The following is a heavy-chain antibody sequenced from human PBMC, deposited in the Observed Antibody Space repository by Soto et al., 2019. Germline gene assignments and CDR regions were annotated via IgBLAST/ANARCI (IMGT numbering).Heavy chain of an antibody. CDR1: GGAISTYY. Sequence: SETLSLTCTVSGGAISTYYWNWIRQSAGKGLEWIGRVYISGSTNYHPSLKSRVAMSVATSNNQFSLKVTSVTAADTAVYYCARGGRDGFDIWGQGTMVPVSS. CDR3: ARGGRDGFDI. CDR2: VYISGST. V-gene: IGHV4-4*07. J-gene: IGHJ3*02.